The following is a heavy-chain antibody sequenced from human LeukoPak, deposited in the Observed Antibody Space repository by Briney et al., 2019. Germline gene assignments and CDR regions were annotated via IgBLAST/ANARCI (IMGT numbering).Heavy chain of an antibody. Sequence: GGSLRLSCAASGFRFSSYGMHWVRQAPGKGLEWVAVISYDGSNKYYADSVKGRFTISRDKSKNTLDLQMNSLRAEDTAVYYCAKDGSITAAGRFDPWGQGTLVTVSS. CDR3: AKDGSITAAGRFDP. V-gene: IGHV3-30*18. CDR2: ISYDGSNK. CDR1: GFRFSSYG. D-gene: IGHD6-13*01. J-gene: IGHJ5*02.